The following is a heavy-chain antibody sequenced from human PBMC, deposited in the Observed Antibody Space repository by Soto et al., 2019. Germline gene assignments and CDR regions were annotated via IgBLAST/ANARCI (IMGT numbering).Heavy chain of an antibody. CDR3: ARADYYDSSAYYFSGWFDP. V-gene: IGHV3-21*01. D-gene: IGHD3-22*01. CDR2: ISSSSSSI. CDR1: GFTFSAYN. Sequence: EVQLVESGGGLVKPGGSLRLSCAASGFTFSAYNMNWVRQAPGKGLEWVSSISSSSSSIYYPDSVKGRFTIYRDNAKTSLHLQMNSLRAEDTAVYYCARADYYDSSAYYFSGWFDPWGQGTLVTVSS. J-gene: IGHJ5*02.